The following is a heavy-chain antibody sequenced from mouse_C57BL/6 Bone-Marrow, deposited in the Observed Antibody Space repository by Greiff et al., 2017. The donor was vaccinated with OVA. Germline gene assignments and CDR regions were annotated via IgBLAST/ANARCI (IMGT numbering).Heavy chain of an antibody. Sequence: EVKLMESGPGLAKPSQTLSLTCSVTGYSITSDYWNWIRKFPGNKLEYMGYISYSGSTYYNPSLKSRISITRDTSKNQYYLQLNSVTTEDTATYYCARYTLATVVATDWYFDVWGTGTTVTVSS. CDR3: ARYTLATVVATDWYFDV. CDR2: ISYSGST. J-gene: IGHJ1*03. V-gene: IGHV3-8*01. D-gene: IGHD1-1*01. CDR1: GYSITSDY.